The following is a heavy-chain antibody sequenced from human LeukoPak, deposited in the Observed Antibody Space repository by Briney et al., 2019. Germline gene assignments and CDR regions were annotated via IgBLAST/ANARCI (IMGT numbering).Heavy chain of an antibody. V-gene: IGHV3-7*01. D-gene: IGHD2-8*01. J-gene: IGHJ4*02. CDR3: ARPRGCNSGRCHNFDY. CDR1: GFTISNYE. CDR2: MNEYGGDI. Sequence: GGSLRLSCAASGFTISNYEMNWVRQAPGKGLEWVTHMNEYGGDIFYVDSVKDRFTISRDNAKNLLYLQMNSLRAEDTAVYFCARPRGCNSGRCHNFDYWGQGTLVTVSS.